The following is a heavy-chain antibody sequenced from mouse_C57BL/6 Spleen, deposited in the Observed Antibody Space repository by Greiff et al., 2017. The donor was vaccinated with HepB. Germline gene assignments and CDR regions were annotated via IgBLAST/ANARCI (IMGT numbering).Heavy chain of an antibody. CDR1: GYTFTSYW. D-gene: IGHD2-1*01. Sequence: QVQLQQPGAELVKPGASVKLSCKASGYTFTSYWMHWVKQRPGQGLEWIGMIHPNSGSTNYNEKFKSKATLTVDKSSSTAYMQLSSLTSEDSAVYYWARGEGNYRAMDYWGQGTSGTVSS. V-gene: IGHV1-64*01. J-gene: IGHJ4*01. CDR3: ARGEGNYRAMDY. CDR2: IHPNSGST.